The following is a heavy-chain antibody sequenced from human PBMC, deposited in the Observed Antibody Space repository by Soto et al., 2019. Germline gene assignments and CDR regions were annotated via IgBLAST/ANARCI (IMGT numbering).Heavy chain of an antibody. CDR1: GFTFDDHA. V-gene: IGHV3-9*01. D-gene: IGHD3-10*01. CDR2: INWNSGKI. CDR3: AKGGSYSIYKHMDV. J-gene: IGHJ6*03. Sequence: GGSLRLSCAASGFTFDDHAMHWVRQAPGKGLEWVSGINWNSGKIGYVDSVKGRFTISRDNAENSLYLHMNSLRPEDTASYYCAKGGSYSIYKHMDVWGKGTTVTVSS.